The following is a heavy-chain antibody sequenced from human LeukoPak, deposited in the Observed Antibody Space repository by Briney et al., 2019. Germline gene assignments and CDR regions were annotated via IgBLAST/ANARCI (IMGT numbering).Heavy chain of an antibody. CDR2: IKKDGSEK. J-gene: IGHJ4*02. D-gene: IGHD4-23*01. CDR1: GFTFSSHW. Sequence: GGSLRLSCAASGFTFSSHWMSWVRQAPGKGLEWVANIKKDGSEKYYVDAVKGRFTISRDNAKTSLYLQMNSLRAEDTAVYYCARDYGGSSPFDYWGQGTLVTVSS. V-gene: IGHV3-7*01. CDR3: ARDYGGSSPFDY.